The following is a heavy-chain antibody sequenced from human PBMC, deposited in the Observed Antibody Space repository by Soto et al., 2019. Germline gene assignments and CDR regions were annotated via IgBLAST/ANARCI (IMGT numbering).Heavy chain of an antibody. CDR1: GFTFSSYW. D-gene: IGHD3-10*01. J-gene: IGHJ6*03. V-gene: IGHV3-74*01. CDR2: INSDGSST. CDR3: ARAARITMVRGVTPSYYYMDV. Sequence: GGSLRLSCAASGFTFSSYWMHWVRQAPGKGLVWVSRINSDGSSTSYADSVKGRFTISRDNAKNTLYLQMNSLRAEDTAVYYCARAARITMVRGVTPSYYYMDVWGKGTTVTVSS.